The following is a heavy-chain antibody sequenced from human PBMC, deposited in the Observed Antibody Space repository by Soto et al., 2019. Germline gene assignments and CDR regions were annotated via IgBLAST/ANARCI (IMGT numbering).Heavy chain of an antibody. CDR3: ATVAARRDHLDN. Sequence: EVQLVESGGGLVQPGGSLRLSCAASGLIFSSYNMGWVRQAPGKGPEWVSYISSGSGTTHYADSVKGRFTISRDNGKNLLFLQMNSLRDEDTGIYYCATVAARRDHLDNCGQGTLVTVSS. CDR1: GLIFSSYN. CDR2: ISSGSGTT. J-gene: IGHJ4*02. V-gene: IGHV3-48*02.